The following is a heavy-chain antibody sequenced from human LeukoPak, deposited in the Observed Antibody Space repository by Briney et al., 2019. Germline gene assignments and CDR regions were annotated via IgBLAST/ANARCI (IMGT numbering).Heavy chain of an antibody. J-gene: IGHJ5*02. V-gene: IGHV3-23*01. CDR1: GFTFSSYA. CDR2: ISGSGGST. D-gene: IGHD2-15*01. Sequence: GGSLRLSCAASGFTFSSYAMSWVRQAPGKGLEWVSAISGSGGSTYYADSVKGRFTISRDNSKNTLYLQMNSLRAEDTAVYYYAKDRVVVVVAATYWFDPWGQGTLVTVSS. CDR3: AKDRVVVVVAATYWFDP.